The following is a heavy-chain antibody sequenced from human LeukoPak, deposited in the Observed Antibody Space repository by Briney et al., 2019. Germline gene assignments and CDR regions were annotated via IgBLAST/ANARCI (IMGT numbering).Heavy chain of an antibody. CDR2: IYPGDSDT. CDR1: GYSFTSYW. D-gene: IGHD2-15*01. V-gene: IGHV5-51*01. CDR3: ARRDDCSGGSCGDWFDP. Sequence: GESLKISCKGSGYSFTSYWIGWVRQMPGKGLEWMGIIYPGDSDTRYSPSFQGQVTISADKSISTAYLQWSSLKASDTAMYYCARRDDCSGGSCGDWFDPWGQGTLVIVSS. J-gene: IGHJ5*02.